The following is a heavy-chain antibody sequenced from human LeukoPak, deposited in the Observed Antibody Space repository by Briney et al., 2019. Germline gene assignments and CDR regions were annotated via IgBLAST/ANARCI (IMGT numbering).Heavy chain of an antibody. D-gene: IGHD1-20*01. Sequence: SETLSPTCTVSGGSISSSSYYWGWIRQPPGKGLEWIGSIYYSGSTYYNPSLKSRVTISVDTSKNQFSLKLSSVTAAHTGVYYCARNLAPLTGTSDYWGQGTLVTVSS. CDR2: IYYSGST. CDR1: GGSISSSSYY. J-gene: IGHJ4*02. CDR3: ARNLAPLTGTSDY. V-gene: IGHV4-39*01.